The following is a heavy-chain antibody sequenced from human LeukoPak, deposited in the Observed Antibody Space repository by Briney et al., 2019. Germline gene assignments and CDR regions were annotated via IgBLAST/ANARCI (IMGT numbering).Heavy chain of an antibody. J-gene: IGHJ6*02. D-gene: IGHD3-22*01. CDR1: GFTFRSYD. V-gene: IGHV3-13*01. Sequence: GGSLRLSCAASGFTFRSYDMHWVRQATGKGLEWVSAIGTAGDTYYPGSVKGRFTISRENAKNSLYLQMNSLRAGDTAVYYCAEKHYYDSSGTYTYYYGMDVWGQGTTVTVSS. CDR3: AEKHYYDSSGTYTYYYGMDV. CDR2: IGTAGDT.